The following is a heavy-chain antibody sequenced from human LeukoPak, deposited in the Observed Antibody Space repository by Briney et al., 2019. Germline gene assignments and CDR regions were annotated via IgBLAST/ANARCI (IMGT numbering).Heavy chain of an antibody. CDR1: GGSISSGDYY. J-gene: IGHJ4*02. CDR2: IYYSGST. Sequence: SQTLSLTCTVSGGSISSGDYYWSWIRQPPGKGLEWIGYIYYSGSTYYNPSLKSRVTIPVDTSKNQFSLKLSSVTAADTAVYYCARGDYYGSGSYPDYWGQGTLVTVSS. V-gene: IGHV4-30-4*01. D-gene: IGHD3-10*01. CDR3: ARGDYYGSGSYPDY.